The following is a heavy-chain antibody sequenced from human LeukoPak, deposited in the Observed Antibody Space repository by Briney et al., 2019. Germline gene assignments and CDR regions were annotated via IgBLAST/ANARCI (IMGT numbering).Heavy chain of an antibody. CDR2: IGLTGGNT. V-gene: IGHV3-23*01. CDR1: GFTFSRYD. Sequence: GGSLRLSCAASGFTFSRYDMTWARQAPGKGLEWVSTIGLTGGNTYYADSVKGRFTISRDDSKNTLYLQMHSLRAEDTAVYYCAKRGPEVGWSFDYWGQGTLVTVSS. J-gene: IGHJ4*02. CDR3: AKRGPEVGWSFDY. D-gene: IGHD6-19*01.